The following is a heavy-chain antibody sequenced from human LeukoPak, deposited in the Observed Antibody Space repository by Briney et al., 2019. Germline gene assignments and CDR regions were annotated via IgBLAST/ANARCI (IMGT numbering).Heavy chain of an antibody. Sequence: SETLSLTCTVSGDSLNSYYWSWIRQPPGKGLEWIGYIYYTGSTNYNTSLKSRATISVDTSKNQFSLKLSSVTAADTAVYYCARDLRGSSCYDYWGQGTLVTVSS. V-gene: IGHV4-59*01. CDR2: IYYTGST. CDR3: ARDLRGSSCYDY. D-gene: IGHD2-2*01. J-gene: IGHJ4*02. CDR1: GDSLNSYY.